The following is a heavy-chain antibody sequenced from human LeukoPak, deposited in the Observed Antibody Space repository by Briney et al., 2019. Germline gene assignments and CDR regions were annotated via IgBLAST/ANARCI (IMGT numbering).Heavy chain of an antibody. J-gene: IGHJ3*02. CDR1: GGTFSSYA. Sequence: GASVKVSCKASGGTFSSYAISWVRQAPGQGLEWMGWISAYNGNTNYAQKLQGRVTMTTDTSTSTAYMELRSLRSDDTAVYYCAKEYYEGAFDIWGQGTMVTVSS. CDR3: AKEYYEGAFDI. CDR2: ISAYNGNT. V-gene: IGHV1-18*01. D-gene: IGHD2/OR15-2a*01.